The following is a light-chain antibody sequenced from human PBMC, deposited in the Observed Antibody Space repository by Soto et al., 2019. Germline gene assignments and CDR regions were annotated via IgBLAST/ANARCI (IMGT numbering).Light chain of an antibody. CDR1: SSNIGAGYD. Sequence: QSVLTQPPSVSGAPGQRVTISRTGSSSNIGAGYDVHWYQQLPGTAPKLLIYDNNNRPSGVPDRFSGSKSGTSASLAITGLQAEDEADYYCQSYDSSLSGVLFGGGTKLTVL. CDR3: QSYDSSLSGVL. J-gene: IGLJ2*01. V-gene: IGLV1-40*01. CDR2: DNN.